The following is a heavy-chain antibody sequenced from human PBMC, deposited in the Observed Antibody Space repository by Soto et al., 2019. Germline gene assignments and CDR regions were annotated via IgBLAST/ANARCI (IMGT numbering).Heavy chain of an antibody. V-gene: IGHV3-21*01. J-gene: IGHJ5*02. CDR3: ARGPNKSIFGVVLWGWFDP. CDR1: GFTFSSYS. Sequence: EVQLVESGGGLVKPGGSLRLSCAASGFTFSSYSMNWVRQAPGKGLEWVSSISSSSSYIYYADSVKGRFTISRDNAKNSLYLQMNSLRAEDTAVYYCARGPNKSIFGVVLWGWFDPWGQGTLVTVSS. CDR2: ISSSSSYI. D-gene: IGHD3-3*01.